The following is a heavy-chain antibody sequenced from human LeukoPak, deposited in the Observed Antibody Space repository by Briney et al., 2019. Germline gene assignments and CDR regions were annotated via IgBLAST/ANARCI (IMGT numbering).Heavy chain of an antibody. Sequence: PSETMSLTCAAYGASFSGYYWSWIRQPPGKGLEWIGEINHSGSTNYNPSLKSRVTISVDTSKNQFSLKLSSVTAADTAVYYCARSVPRTRVCSGGSYYSLSAFDIWGQGTMVTVSS. CDR1: GASFSGYY. D-gene: IGHD2-15*01. V-gene: IGHV4-34*01. J-gene: IGHJ3*02. CDR3: ARSVPRTRVCSGGSYYSLSAFDI. CDR2: INHSGST.